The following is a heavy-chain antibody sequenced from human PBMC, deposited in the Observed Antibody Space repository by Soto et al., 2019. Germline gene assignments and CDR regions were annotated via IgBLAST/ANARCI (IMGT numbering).Heavy chain of an antibody. D-gene: IGHD1-26*01. CDR3: STKPVMGATAPVDY. CDR1: GFTFSSYG. J-gene: IGHJ4*02. V-gene: IGHV3-30*03. CDR2: ISYDGSNK. Sequence: GGSLRLSCAASGFTFSSYGMHWVRQAPGKGLEWVAVISYDGSNKYYADSVKGRFTISRDNSKNTLYLQMNSLRAEDTAVYYCSTKPVMGATAPVDYWGQGTLVTVSS.